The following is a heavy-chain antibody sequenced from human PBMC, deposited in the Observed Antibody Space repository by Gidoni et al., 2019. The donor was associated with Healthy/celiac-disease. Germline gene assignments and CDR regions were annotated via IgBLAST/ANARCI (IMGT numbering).Heavy chain of an antibody. CDR1: GLTFRNAW. CDR2: IKSNTDGGTT. V-gene: IGHV3-15*01. D-gene: IGHD6-13*01. Sequence: EVQLVESGGGWGKTGGYRRRSCAASGLTFRNAWMSWVRPAPGKGLEWVGRIKSNTDGGTTAYAAPVKGRFTISRDDSTNTLYLQMNSLHTEDTAVYYCTTAASSSWYSYGYWGQGTLVTVSS. J-gene: IGHJ4*02. CDR3: TTAASSSWYSYGY.